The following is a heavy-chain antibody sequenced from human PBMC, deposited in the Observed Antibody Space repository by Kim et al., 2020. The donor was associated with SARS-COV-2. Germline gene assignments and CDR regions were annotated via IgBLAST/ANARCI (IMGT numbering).Heavy chain of an antibody. Sequence: GESLKISCKGSGYSFTSYWIAWVRQMPGKGLEWMGIIHPGDSDTKYSPSFQGQVTISADKSISTAYLQWSSLKASDSAIHYCARPVQDSVNYWYYFDYWGQGTLGTVSS. CDR1: GYSFTSYW. V-gene: IGHV5-51*01. CDR3: ARPVQDSVNYWYYFDY. CDR2: IHPGDSDT. J-gene: IGHJ4*02. D-gene: IGHD2-15*01.